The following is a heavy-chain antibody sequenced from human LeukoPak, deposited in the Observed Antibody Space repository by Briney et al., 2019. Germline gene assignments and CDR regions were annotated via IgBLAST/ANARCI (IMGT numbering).Heavy chain of an antibody. CDR2: ISFDGSDK. CDR3: AKSSPILRYFDWLSGMDY. V-gene: IGHV3-30*18. J-gene: IGHJ4*02. D-gene: IGHD3-9*01. Sequence: GGSLRLSCAASGFTFRSYGMHWVRQAPGKGLEREAVISFDGSDKYFADSVKGRFTISRDNSKNTLYLQMNSLRAEDTAVYYCAKSSPILRYFDWLSGMDYWGQGTLVTVSS. CDR1: GFTFRSYG.